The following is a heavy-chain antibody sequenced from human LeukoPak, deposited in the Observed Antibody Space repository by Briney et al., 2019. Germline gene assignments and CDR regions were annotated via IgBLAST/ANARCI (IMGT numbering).Heavy chain of an antibody. CDR3: ARVPGRELRYFDWLLYRDYYFDY. J-gene: IGHJ4*02. CDR1: EFTFSRYS. Sequence: PRGSLRLSCAASEFTFSRYSMNWVRQAPGKGLEWVSSISSSSSYIYYADSVKGRFTISRDNAKNSLYLQMNSLRAEDTAVYYCARVPGRELRYFDWLLYRDYYFDYWGQGTLVTVSS. CDR2: ISSSSSYI. V-gene: IGHV3-21*01. D-gene: IGHD3-9*01.